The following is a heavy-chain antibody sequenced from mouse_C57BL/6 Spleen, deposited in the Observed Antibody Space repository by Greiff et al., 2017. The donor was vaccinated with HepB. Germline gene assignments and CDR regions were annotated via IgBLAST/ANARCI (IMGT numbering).Heavy chain of an antibody. CDR2: ISSGGSYT. D-gene: IGHD2-4*01. J-gene: IGHJ4*01. V-gene: IGHV5-6*01. CDR1: GFTFSSYG. Sequence: EVQVVESGGDLVKPGGSLKLSCAASGFTFSSYGMSWVRQTPDKRLEWVATISSGGSYTYYPDSVKGRFTISRDNAKNTLYLQMSSLKSEDTAMYYCARQPASYDYVDAMDYWGQGTSVTVSS. CDR3: ARQPASYDYVDAMDY.